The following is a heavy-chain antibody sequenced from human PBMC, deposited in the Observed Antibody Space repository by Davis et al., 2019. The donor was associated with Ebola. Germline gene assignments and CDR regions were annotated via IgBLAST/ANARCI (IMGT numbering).Heavy chain of an antibody. D-gene: IGHD6-13*01. V-gene: IGHV3-48*02. Sequence: GESLKISCAASGFTVSSNYMSWVRQAPGKGLEWVSYISSSSSTIYYADSVKGRFTIPRDNAKNSLYLQMNSLRDEDTAVYYCAREGMAAAGTRFYYYYYGMDVWGQGTTVTVSS. CDR1: GFTVSSNY. CDR2: ISSSSSTI. CDR3: AREGMAAAGTRFYYYYYGMDV. J-gene: IGHJ6*02.